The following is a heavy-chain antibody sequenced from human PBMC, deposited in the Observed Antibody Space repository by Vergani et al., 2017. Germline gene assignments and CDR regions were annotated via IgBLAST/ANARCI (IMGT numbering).Heavy chain of an antibody. CDR2: IYHSGST. V-gene: IGHV4-30-2*01. CDR1: GGSISSGGYS. CDR3: ARVASGSRVRGVIITAPLDY. J-gene: IGHJ4*02. D-gene: IGHD3-10*01. Sequence: QLQLQESGSRLVKPSQTLSLTCAVSGGSISSGGYSWSWIRQPPGKGLEWIGYIYHSGSTYYNPSLKSRVTISVDRSKNQFSLKLSSVTAADTAVYYCARVASGSRVRGVIITAPLDYWGQGTLVTVSS.